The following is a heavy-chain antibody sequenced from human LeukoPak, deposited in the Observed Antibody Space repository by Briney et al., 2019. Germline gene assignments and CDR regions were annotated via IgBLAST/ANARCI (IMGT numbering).Heavy chain of an antibody. CDR2: SYSGGGT. D-gene: IGHD7-27*01. Sequence: GGSVRLSCAASRFIASSKHKSWVRQAPGKGLEWVSVSYSGGGTFYADSVKGRFTMSRDHSKSTVYLQMNRLRHEDTAVYYCARDLGPMDVWGKGTTVTVSS. CDR3: ARDLGPMDV. V-gene: IGHV3-53*05. J-gene: IGHJ6*04. CDR1: RFIASSKH.